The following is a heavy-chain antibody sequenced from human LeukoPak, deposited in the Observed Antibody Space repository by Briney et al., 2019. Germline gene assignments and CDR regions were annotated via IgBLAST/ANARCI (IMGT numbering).Heavy chain of an antibody. J-gene: IGHJ4*02. V-gene: IGHV3-7*04. Sequence: GGSLRLSCAASGFSFSSSWMSWVRLAPGRRLEWVANIKQDGSEKYYVDSVKGRFTISRDNAKNSLYLQMNSLRDEDTAVYYCARNYGGNSAGWGQGTLVTVSS. CDR2: IKQDGSEK. CDR3: ARNYGGNSAG. D-gene: IGHD4-23*01. CDR1: GFSFSSSW.